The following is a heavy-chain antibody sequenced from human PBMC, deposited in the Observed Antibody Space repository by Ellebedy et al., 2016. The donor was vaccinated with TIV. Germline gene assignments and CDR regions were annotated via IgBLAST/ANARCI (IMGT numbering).Heavy chain of an antibody. CDR2: IRQDGNEK. D-gene: IGHD4-17*01. V-gene: IGHV3-7*01. CDR1: GFSFRSYW. Sequence: GESLKISCAASGFSFRSYWMSWVRQAPGKGLEWVASIRQDGNEKDYVDSVKGRFTISRDNGKNSLDLQMNSLRAEDTALYYCAREGAYGDYSQVSFPFDPWGQGTRVAVSS. CDR3: AREGAYGDYSQVSFPFDP. J-gene: IGHJ5*02.